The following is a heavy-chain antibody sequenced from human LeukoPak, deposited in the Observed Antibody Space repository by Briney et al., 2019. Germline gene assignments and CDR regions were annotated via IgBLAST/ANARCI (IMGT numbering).Heavy chain of an antibody. CDR3: ARGPLNFDY. CDR2: INHRGST. V-gene: IGHV4-34*01. CDR1: GGSFSGYY. Sequence: PLETLSLTCDVYGGSFSGYYWSWIRQPPGKGLEWIGEINHRGSTNYNPSLKSRVTMSVDTSKNQFSLKLSSVTAADTAVYYCARGPLNFDYWGQGTLVTVSS. J-gene: IGHJ4*02.